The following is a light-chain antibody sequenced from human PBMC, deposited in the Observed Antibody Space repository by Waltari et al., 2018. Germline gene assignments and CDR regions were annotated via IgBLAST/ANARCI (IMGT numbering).Light chain of an antibody. Sequence: QSALTQPASVSGSPGQSITIPCPGTSSNVGGYNFVPWYQQYPGKVPKLMIYDVGNRPSGVSNRFSGSKSGNTASLTISGLQAGDEADYYCSSYTSSSTYVFGTGTQVTVL. V-gene: IGLV2-14*01. J-gene: IGLJ1*01. CDR1: SSNVGGYNF. CDR3: SSYTSSSTYV. CDR2: DVG.